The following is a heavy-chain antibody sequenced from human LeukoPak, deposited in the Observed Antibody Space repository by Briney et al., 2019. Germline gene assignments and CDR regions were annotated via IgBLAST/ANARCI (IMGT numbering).Heavy chain of an antibody. J-gene: IGHJ4*02. CDR3: ARGQEPYYGSGSYLKY. CDR1: GGTFSSYA. Sequence: SVKVSCKASGGTFSSYAISWVRQAPGQGLEWMGRIIPILGIANYAQKFQGRVTITADKSTSTAYMELSSLRSEDTAVYYCARGQEPYYGSGSYLKYWGQGTLVTVSS. V-gene: IGHV1-69*04. CDR2: IIPILGIA. D-gene: IGHD3-10*01.